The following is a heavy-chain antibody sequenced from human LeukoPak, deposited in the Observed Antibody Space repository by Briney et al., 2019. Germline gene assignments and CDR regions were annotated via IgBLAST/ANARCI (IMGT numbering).Heavy chain of an antibody. D-gene: IGHD3-16*01. CDR3: ARGYGGLDV. CDR2: TCYRSKWYN. J-gene: IGHJ6*02. V-gene: IGHV6-1*01. CDR1: GDSVSINSAT. Sequence: SQTLSLTCAISGDSVSINSATWTWIRQSPSRGLEWLGRTCYRSKWYNEYAESVKSRITINPDTSKNQSSLQVNSVTPDDTAVYYCARGYGGLDVWGQGTTVTVSS.